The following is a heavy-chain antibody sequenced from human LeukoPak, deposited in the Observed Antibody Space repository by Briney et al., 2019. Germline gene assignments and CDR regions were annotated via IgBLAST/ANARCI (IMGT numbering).Heavy chain of an antibody. J-gene: IGHJ4*02. CDR2: INSDGSST. Sequence: QSGGSLRLSCAASGFTFSSYWMHWVRQVPGKGLVWVSRINSDGSSTTCADSVKGRFTTSRDNAKNTLYLQMNSLRAEDMAVYYCARVDSSGYLSGSPPALDYWGQGTLVTVSS. CDR3: ARVDSSGYLSGSPPALDY. CDR1: GFTFSSYW. D-gene: IGHD3-22*01. V-gene: IGHV3-74*01.